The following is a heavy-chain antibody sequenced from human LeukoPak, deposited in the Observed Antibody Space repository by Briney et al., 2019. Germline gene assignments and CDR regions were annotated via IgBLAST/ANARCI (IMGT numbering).Heavy chain of an antibody. CDR3: AKGSCYDSSGSFYFDY. V-gene: IGHV3-23*01. CDR1: GFTFSSYA. J-gene: IGHJ4*02. D-gene: IGHD3-22*01. CDR2: ISGSGDNT. Sequence: GRSLRLSCAASGFTFSSYAMSWVRQAPGKGLEWVSGISGSGDNTYYADSVKGRFTISRDNSKNTLYVQVNSLGTEDTAAYYCAKGSCYDSSGSFYFDYWGQGTLVAVSS.